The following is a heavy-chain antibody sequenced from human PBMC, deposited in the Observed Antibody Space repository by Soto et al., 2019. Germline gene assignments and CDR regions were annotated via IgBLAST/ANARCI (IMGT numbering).Heavy chain of an antibody. J-gene: IGHJ6*02. CDR3: ASYYQEKHDFWSGLSNYYYYYGMEV. CDR1: GFTFSSYG. CDR2: IWYDGSNK. V-gene: IGHV3-33*01. D-gene: IGHD3-3*01. Sequence: GGSLRLSCAASGFTFSSYGMHWVRQAPGKGLEWVAVIWYDGSNKYYADSVKGRFTISRDNSKNTLYLQMNSLRAEDTAVYYCASYYQEKHDFWSGLSNYYYYYGMEVWGPGTTVTVSS.